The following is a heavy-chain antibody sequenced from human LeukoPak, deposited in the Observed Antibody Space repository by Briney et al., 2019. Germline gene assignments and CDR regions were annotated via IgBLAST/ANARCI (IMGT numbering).Heavy chain of an antibody. J-gene: IGHJ4*02. CDR1: GFTFSSYS. Sequence: KPGGSLRLSCAASGFTFSSYSMNWVRQAPGKGLEWVSSISSSSSYIYYADSVKGRFTISRDNAKNSLYLQMNSLRAEDTAVYYCARSTLTGYYLFDCWGQGTLVTVSS. D-gene: IGHD3-9*01. CDR3: ARSTLTGYYLFDC. CDR2: ISSSSSYI. V-gene: IGHV3-21*01.